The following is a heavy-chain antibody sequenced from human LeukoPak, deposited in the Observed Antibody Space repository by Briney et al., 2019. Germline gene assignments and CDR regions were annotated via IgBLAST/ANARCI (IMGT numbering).Heavy chain of an antibody. CDR1: GFTFSSYA. D-gene: IGHD3-16*01. Sequence: GGSLRLSCAASGFTFSSYAISWVRQAPGQGLEWMGGIIPIFGTANYAQKFQGRVTITADESTSTAYMELSSLRSEDTAVYYCARAPRGGFIPLFDYWGQGTLVTVSS. CDR2: IIPIFGTA. J-gene: IGHJ4*02. V-gene: IGHV1-69*01. CDR3: ARAPRGGFIPLFDY.